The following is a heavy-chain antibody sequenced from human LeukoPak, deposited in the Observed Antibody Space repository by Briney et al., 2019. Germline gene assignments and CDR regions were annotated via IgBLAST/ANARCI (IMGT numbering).Heavy chain of an antibody. D-gene: IGHD1-1*01. CDR2: ISYSGST. CDR1: GDSINSINKYY. CDR3: VRGGPENDNWRYYVDF. Sequence: SETLSLTCTVSGDSINSINKYYWSWIRQSPGKGLEWIGYISYSGSTNYNPSLKSRVTISVDTSKNQFSLKMTSVTAADTAVYYCVRGGPENDNWRYYVDFWGQGSLVTVSS. V-gene: IGHV4-61*01. J-gene: IGHJ4*02.